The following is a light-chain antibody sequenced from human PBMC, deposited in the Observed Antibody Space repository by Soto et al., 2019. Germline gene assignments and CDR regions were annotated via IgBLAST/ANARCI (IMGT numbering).Light chain of an antibody. J-gene: IGKJ4*01. CDR1: QGIINY. CDR2: AAS. Sequence: DIQMTQSPSSLSASVGDRVTITCRASQGIINYLAWYQQKPGKAPKLLIYAASTLQSGVTSRFSGSGSGIDFTLTISGLQPEDVATYYCQKYNSAPLSFGGGTKVEIK. CDR3: QKYNSAPLS. V-gene: IGKV1-27*01.